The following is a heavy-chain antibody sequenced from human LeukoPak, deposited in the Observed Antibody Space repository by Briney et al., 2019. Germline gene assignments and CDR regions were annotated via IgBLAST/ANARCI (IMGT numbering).Heavy chain of an antibody. CDR3: ANREGGYTYEPFNY. J-gene: IGHJ4*02. CDR1: GFTFSTYA. D-gene: IGHD5-18*01. Sequence: PGGSLRLSCAASGFTFSTYAMSWVRQAPGRGLEWVSAISGSSDTTYYADSVKGRFTISRDSSKNTLYLQMNSLRAEDTAVYYSANREGGYTYEPFNYCAQGTLVTVSS. CDR2: ISGSSDTT. V-gene: IGHV3-23*01.